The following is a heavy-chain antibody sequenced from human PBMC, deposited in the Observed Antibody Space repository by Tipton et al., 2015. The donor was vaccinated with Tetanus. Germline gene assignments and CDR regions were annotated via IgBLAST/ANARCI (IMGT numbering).Heavy chain of an antibody. D-gene: IGHD6-19*01. V-gene: IGHV4-4*07. Sequence: LRLSCTVSRASMNSYFWTWIRQPAGKGLEWIGRIYPSGSTNYNPSLESRVTMSVDTSKSYCSLTLTSVTAADTAVYYCARERLGPVTGTRFFYDYWGQGTPVIVSS. CDR3: ARERLGPVTGTRFFYDY. CDR1: RASMNSYF. J-gene: IGHJ4*02. CDR2: IYPSGST.